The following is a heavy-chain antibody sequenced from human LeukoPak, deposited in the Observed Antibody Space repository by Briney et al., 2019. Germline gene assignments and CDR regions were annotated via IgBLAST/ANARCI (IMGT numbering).Heavy chain of an antibody. V-gene: IGHV4-4*02. CDR2: IYLGGKT. D-gene: IGHD5-24*01. J-gene: IGHJ4*02. CDR3: ARHMATPGTRGFDS. CDR1: GGSISSANW. Sequence: PSETLSLTCAVSGGSISSANWWSWVRPPPGKGLEWIGEIYLGGKTDYNPSLKSRVTISIDTSKNQFSLKLISVTAADTALYYCARHMATPGTRGFDSWGQGTLVTVSS.